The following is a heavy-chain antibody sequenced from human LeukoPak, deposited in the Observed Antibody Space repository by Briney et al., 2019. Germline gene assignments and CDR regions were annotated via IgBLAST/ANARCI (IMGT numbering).Heavy chain of an antibody. Sequence: GGSLRFSCAASGFRFSDYYMTWIRQAPGKGLEWVSYISGDGSYTNYADSVKGRFTISRDNAKNSLYLQVDSLRAEDTAVYYCARELNYYYGMDVWGQGTTVTVSS. J-gene: IGHJ6*02. CDR2: ISGDGSYT. CDR1: GFRFSDYY. V-gene: IGHV3-11*06. CDR3: ARELNYYYGMDV.